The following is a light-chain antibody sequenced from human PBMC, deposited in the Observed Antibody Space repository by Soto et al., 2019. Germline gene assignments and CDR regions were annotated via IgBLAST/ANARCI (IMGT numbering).Light chain of an antibody. CDR2: DAS. Sequence: EIVLTQSPGTLSLSPGERATLSCRASQSVSSSYLAWYQQKPGQAPRLLIYDASSRATGRPDRFSGSGCATDFILTISRLEPDDFAVYYCHQYGNTPYAFGQGTKLEIK. V-gene: IGKV3-20*01. CDR1: QSVSSSY. CDR3: HQYGNTPYA. J-gene: IGKJ2*01.